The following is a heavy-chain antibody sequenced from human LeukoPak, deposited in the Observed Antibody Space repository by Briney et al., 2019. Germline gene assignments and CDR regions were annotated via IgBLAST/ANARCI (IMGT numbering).Heavy chain of an antibody. CDR1: GFTVDSNY. V-gene: IGHV3-53*01. CDR2: IYTGGNT. J-gene: IGHJ6*02. CDR3: AKTPYYDSTGYYHYYYYAMDV. D-gene: IGHD3-22*01. Sequence: GGSLRLSCAASGFTVDSNYLSWVRQAPGKGLEWVSTIYTGGNTYYAASVKGRFTISRDNSKNTLYLQMHSLRAEDTAVYYCAKTPYYDSTGYYHYYYYAMDVWGQGTTVTVSS.